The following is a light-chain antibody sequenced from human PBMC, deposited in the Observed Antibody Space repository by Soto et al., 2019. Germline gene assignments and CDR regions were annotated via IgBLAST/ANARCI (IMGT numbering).Light chain of an antibody. CDR1: QNVNND. CDR2: RTS. J-gene: IGKJ4*01. CDR3: QQYNNWPRAT. Sequence: MTQSPATLSVSSGESVTLSCRASQNVNNDVGWYQQKPGQPPTLVMFRTSSRATGFPARFSGSGSGTEFNLTISSLQSEDFGVYYCQQYNNWPRATFGGGTKVDIK. V-gene: IGKV3-15*01.